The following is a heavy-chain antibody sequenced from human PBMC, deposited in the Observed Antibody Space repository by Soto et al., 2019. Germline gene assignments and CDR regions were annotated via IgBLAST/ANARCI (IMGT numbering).Heavy chain of an antibody. J-gene: IGHJ6*02. CDR3: ARDNGSKGIQLWPDYYYYGMDV. CDR1: GGTFSSYA. D-gene: IGHD5-18*01. V-gene: IGHV1-69*01. CDR2: IIPIFGTA. Sequence: QVQLVQSGAEVKKPGSSVKVSCKASGGTFSSYAISWVRQAPGQGLEWMGGIIPIFGTANYAQKFQGRVTITADESTSTAYMELSSLRSEDTAVYCCARDNGSKGIQLWPDYYYYGMDVWGQGTTVTVSS.